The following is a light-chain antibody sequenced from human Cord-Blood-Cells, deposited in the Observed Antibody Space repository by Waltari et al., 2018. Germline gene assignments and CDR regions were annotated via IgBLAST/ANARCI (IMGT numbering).Light chain of an antibody. Sequence: QSVLTQPPSASGTPGQRVTISCSGSSSNIGSNTVNWYQQLPGTAPKLLIYSNNQRPSGVPDRFSVSKSGTSASLAISGLQSEDEADYYCAAWDDSLKVFGGGTKLTVL. CDR2: SNN. CDR3: AAWDDSLKV. CDR1: SSNIGSNT. V-gene: IGLV1-44*01. J-gene: IGLJ3*02.